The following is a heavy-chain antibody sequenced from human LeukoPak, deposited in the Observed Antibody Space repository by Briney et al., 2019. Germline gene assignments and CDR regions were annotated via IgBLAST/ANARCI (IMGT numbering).Heavy chain of an antibody. Sequence: SEILSLTCTVAGGSISSYYRSWIRPPPGKGQEWIGNIYYSGRKNYNHSLKSRVTISVDKSKNQFYLKLSCVTAADTAVYYCARYSSVWYGDFDYWGQGTLVTVSS. D-gene: IGHD6-19*01. CDR3: ARYSSVWYGDFDY. CDR1: GGSISSYY. CDR2: IYYSGRK. V-gene: IGHV4-59*01. J-gene: IGHJ4*02.